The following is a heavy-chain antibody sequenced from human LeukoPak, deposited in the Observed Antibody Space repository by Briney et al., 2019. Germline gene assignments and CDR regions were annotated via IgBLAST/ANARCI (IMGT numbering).Heavy chain of an antibody. Sequence: GGSLRLSCAASGFTVSNNYMSWVRQAPGKGLEWVSAVYDGDTTYYADSVKGRFTISRDNSKNTLYLQMNSLRAEDTAVYYCAKAGRFTMVRGVTTLIDPWGQGTLVTVSS. CDR2: VYDGDTT. V-gene: IGHV3-53*01. J-gene: IGHJ5*02. D-gene: IGHD3-10*01. CDR1: GFTVSNNY. CDR3: AKAGRFTMVRGVTTLIDP.